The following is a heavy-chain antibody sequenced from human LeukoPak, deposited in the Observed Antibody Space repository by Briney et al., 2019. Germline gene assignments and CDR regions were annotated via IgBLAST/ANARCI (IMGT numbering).Heavy chain of an antibody. CDR2: ISGSGGDT. V-gene: IGHV3-23*01. Sequence: GGSLRLSCSASGFTFSSYAMNWVRQAPGKGLEWVSFISGSGGDTYFADSVKGRFTISRDNSKNTVYLQMNSLRAEDAAIYYCASLYSSTTFDFWGQGTLVTVSS. CDR3: ASLYSSTTFDF. D-gene: IGHD6-13*01. J-gene: IGHJ4*02. CDR1: GFTFSSYA.